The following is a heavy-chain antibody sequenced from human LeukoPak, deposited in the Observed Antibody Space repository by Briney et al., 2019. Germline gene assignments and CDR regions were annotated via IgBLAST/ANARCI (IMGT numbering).Heavy chain of an antibody. D-gene: IGHD6-6*01. V-gene: IGHV3-11*04. CDR2: ISSSGSNI. Sequence: GGSLRLPCAPSGFTFSDYYMSWIRQAPGKGLEWVSYISSSGSNIYYADSVKGRFTISRDNAKNTLYLQVNNLRAEDTAVYYCARGPNSNWSGLDFWGQGTLLTVSS. CDR3: ARGPNSNWSGLDF. J-gene: IGHJ4*02. CDR1: GFTFSDYY.